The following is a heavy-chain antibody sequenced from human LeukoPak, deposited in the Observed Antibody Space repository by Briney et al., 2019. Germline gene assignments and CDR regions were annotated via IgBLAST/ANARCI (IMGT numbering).Heavy chain of an antibody. CDR2: INHSGST. D-gene: IGHD1-26*01. CDR3: ASRDGWSGSYHGFDP. CDR1: GGSFSGYY. J-gene: IGHJ5*02. Sequence: SETLSLTCAVYGGSFSGYYWSWIRQPPGKGLGWIGEINHSGSTNYNPSLKSRVTISVDTSKNQFSLKLSSVTAADTAVYCCASRDGWSGSYHGFDPWGQGTLVTVSS. V-gene: IGHV4-34*01.